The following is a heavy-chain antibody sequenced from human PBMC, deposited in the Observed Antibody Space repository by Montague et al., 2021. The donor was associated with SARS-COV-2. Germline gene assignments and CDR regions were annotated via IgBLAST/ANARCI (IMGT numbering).Heavy chain of an antibody. J-gene: IGHJ4*02. Sequence: SETLSLTCTVSGDSVSSSDHYWGWIRQPPGKGLEWLGIVYYSGYTYYNPCVKGRVAISIDASKNQFSLKLNSLTATDTAIYHCARRRLREDYFDFWGQGTLLTLSS. CDR1: GDSVSSSDHY. CDR2: VYYSGYT. CDR3: ARRRLREDYFDF. V-gene: IGHV4-39*01. D-gene: IGHD4-17*01.